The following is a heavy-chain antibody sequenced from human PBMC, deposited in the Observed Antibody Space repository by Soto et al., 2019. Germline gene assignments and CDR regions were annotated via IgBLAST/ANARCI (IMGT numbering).Heavy chain of an antibody. CDR1: GFTFSDYS. Sequence: EVQLLESGGGLVQPGGSLRLSCAASGFTFSDYSMNWVRQAPGRGLEWVSTISSGGLSTYYADSVQGRFTISRDNSNERVYLPMNNLRAEDTAVYYCSKAPGDYYSRDVWGKGTTVTVSS. CDR2: ISSGGLST. D-gene: IGHD3-10*01. J-gene: IGHJ6*03. V-gene: IGHV3-23*01. CDR3: SKAPGDYYSRDV.